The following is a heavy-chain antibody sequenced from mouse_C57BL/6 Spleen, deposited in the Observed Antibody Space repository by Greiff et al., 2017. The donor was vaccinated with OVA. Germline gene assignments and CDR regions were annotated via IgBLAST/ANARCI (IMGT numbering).Heavy chain of an antibody. CDR3: ARQEDYYGSHCDY. J-gene: IGHJ2*01. D-gene: IGHD1-1*01. V-gene: IGHV1-76*01. CDR1: GYTFTDYY. CDR2: IYPGSGNT. Sequence: VQLQQSGAELVRPGASVKLSCKASGYTFTDYYINWVKQRPGQGLEWIARIYPGSGNTYYNEKFKGKATLTAEKSSSTAYMQLSSLTSEDSAVYFCARQEDYYGSHCDYWGQGTTLTVSS.